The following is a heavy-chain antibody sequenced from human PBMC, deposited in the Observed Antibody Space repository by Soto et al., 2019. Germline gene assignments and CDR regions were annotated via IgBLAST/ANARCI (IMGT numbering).Heavy chain of an antibody. CDR1: GFTFSDDY. CDR2: ISSSGRYT. J-gene: IGHJ4*01. D-gene: IGHD3-10*01. Sequence: PGGSLRLSCAASGFTFSDDYMSWIRQVPGKGLEWLSYISSSGRYTNYADSIKGRFIISRDNSNNSLYLQMNSLIVEDTAIYFCARKKTSADYFDYWGHGTLVTV. CDR3: ARKKTSADYFDY. V-gene: IGHV3-11*03.